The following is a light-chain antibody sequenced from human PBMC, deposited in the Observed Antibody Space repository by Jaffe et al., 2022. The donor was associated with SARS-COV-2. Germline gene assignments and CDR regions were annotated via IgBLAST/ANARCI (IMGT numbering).Light chain of an antibody. CDR1: QSVTKNY. Sequence: EIVLTQSPATLSLSPGERATLSCGASQSVTKNYLGWYQQKPGLAPRLIIYDVSRRATGIPDRFSGSGSGTDFTLTISRLEPEDFAVYYCQQYAHSPLTFGGGTKVEIK. J-gene: IGKJ4*01. CDR2: DVS. V-gene: IGKV3D-20*01. CDR3: QQYAHSPLT.